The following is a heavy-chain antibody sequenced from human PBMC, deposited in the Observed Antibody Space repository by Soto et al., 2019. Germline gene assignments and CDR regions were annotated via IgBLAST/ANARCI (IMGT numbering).Heavy chain of an antibody. J-gene: IGHJ3*02. CDR2: ISAYNGNT. CDR3: ARPGYYDSSGYNRRNAFAI. CDR1: GYTITSYD. D-gene: IGHD3-22*01. Sequence: ASVKGSCKASGYTITSYDIIWVRQAPGQGLEWMGWISAYNGNTNYAQKLQGRVTMTTDTSTSTAYMELRSLRSDDTAVYYCARPGYYDSSGYNRRNAFAIWAQGTMVTV. V-gene: IGHV1-18*01.